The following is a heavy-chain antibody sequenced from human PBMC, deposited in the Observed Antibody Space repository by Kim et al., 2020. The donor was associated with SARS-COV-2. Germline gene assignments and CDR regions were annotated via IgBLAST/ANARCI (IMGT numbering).Heavy chain of an antibody. Sequence: LKSCVTISVDTSKNQFPLKLSSVPAADTAVYYCARARGITIFGVVSNFDYWGQGTLVTVSS. CDR3: ARARGITIFGVVSNFDY. D-gene: IGHD3-3*01. J-gene: IGHJ4*02. V-gene: IGHV4-39*06.